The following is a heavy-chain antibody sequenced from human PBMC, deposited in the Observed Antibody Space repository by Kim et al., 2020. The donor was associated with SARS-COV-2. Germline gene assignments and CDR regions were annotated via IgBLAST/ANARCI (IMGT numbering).Heavy chain of an antibody. CDR1: GFTVSSNY. CDR3: ARSPLYYYDSSGSP. Sequence: GGSLRLSCAASGFTVSSNYMSWVRQAPGKGLEWVSVIYSGGSTYYADSVKGRFTISRDNSKNTLYLQMNSLRAEDTAVYYCARSPLYYYDSSGSPWGQGTLVTVSS. D-gene: IGHD3-22*01. V-gene: IGHV3-53*01. J-gene: IGHJ5*02. CDR2: IYSGGST.